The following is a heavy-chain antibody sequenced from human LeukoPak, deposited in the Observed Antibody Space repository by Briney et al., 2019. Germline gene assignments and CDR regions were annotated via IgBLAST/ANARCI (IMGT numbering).Heavy chain of an antibody. CDR3: ARGDYGSGSLFDY. Sequence: GRSLRLSCAASGFTFDDYGMSWVRQAPGKGLEWVSGINWNGGSTGYADSVKGRFTISRDNAKNSLYLQMSSLRAEDTALYHCARGDYGSGSLFDYWGQGTLVTVSS. D-gene: IGHD3-10*01. J-gene: IGHJ4*02. CDR1: GFTFDDYG. V-gene: IGHV3-20*01. CDR2: INWNGGST.